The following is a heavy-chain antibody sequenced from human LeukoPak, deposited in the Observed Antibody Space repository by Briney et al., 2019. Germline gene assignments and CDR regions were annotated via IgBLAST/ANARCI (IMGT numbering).Heavy chain of an antibody. CDR3: ARGIVPDI. CDR2: IYHSGST. V-gene: IGHV4-30-2*01. Sequence: PSETLSLTCAVSGGSISSGGYSWSWIRQPPGKGLEWIGYIYHSGSTYYNPSLKSRVTISVYRSKNQFSLKLSSVTAADTAVYYCARGIVPDIWGQGTLVTVSS. J-gene: IGHJ4*02. D-gene: IGHD3-16*02. CDR1: GGSISSGGYS.